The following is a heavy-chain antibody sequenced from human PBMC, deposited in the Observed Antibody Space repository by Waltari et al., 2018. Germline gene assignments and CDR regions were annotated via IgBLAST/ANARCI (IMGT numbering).Heavy chain of an antibody. Sequence: QVQLVQSGAEVKKPGSSMKLSCKAFGGTFNTYGLNWVRQAPGQGLEWLGGVIPIVGSPSDAQKFQGRVKITADEHTSTSYMELSSLTSEDTAVYYCARGGTRFVERLLFIPLDPWGQGTLVTVSS. CDR2: VIPIVGSP. CDR1: GGTFNTYG. CDR3: ARGGTRFVERLLFIPLDP. J-gene: IGHJ5*02. D-gene: IGHD3-3*01. V-gene: IGHV1-69*01.